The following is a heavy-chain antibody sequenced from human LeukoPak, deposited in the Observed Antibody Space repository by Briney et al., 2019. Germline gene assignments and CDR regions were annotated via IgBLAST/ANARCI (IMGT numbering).Heavy chain of an antibody. J-gene: IGHJ6*03. CDR1: GYTFTGYG. CDR2: ISAYNGNT. D-gene: IGHD3-10*01. V-gene: IGHV1-18*01. Sequence: GASVKVSCKASGYTFTGYGISWVRQAPGQGLEWMGWISAYNGNTNYAQKLQGRVTMTTDTSTSTAYMELRSLRSDDTAVYYCARDMGSLDQYYMDVWGKGTTVTVSS. CDR3: ARDMGSLDQYYMDV.